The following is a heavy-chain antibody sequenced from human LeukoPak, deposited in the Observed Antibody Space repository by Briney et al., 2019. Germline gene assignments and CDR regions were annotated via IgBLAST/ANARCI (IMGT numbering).Heavy chain of an antibody. CDR1: GGSVSSGSYY. V-gene: IGHV4-61*01. Sequence: PSETLSLTCTVSGGSVSSGSYYWSWIRQPPGKGLEWIGYIYYSGSTNYNPSLKSRVTISVDTSKNQFSLKLSSVTAADTAVYYCARDGVAVAGIGFDYWGQGTLVTVSS. D-gene: IGHD6-19*01. CDR3: ARDGVAVAGIGFDY. CDR2: IYYSGST. J-gene: IGHJ4*02.